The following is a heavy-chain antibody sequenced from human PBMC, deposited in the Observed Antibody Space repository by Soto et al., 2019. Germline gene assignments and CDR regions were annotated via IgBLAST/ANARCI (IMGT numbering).Heavy chain of an antibody. V-gene: IGHV4-4*02. CDR2: IYHSGST. J-gene: IGHJ6*02. CDR1: GGSISSSNW. D-gene: IGHD1-26*01. Sequence: SETLSLTCAVSGGSISSSNWWSWVRQPPGKGLEWIGEIYHSGSTNYNPSLKSRVTISVDKSKNQFSLKLSSVTAADTAVYYCASRRSGSYYYYGMDVWGQGTTVTVSS. CDR3: ASRRSGSYYYYGMDV.